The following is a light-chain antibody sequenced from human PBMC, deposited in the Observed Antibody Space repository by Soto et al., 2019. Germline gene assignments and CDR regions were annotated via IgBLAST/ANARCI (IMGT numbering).Light chain of an antibody. CDR3: QQYGSSGT. J-gene: IGKJ1*01. V-gene: IGKV3-20*01. Sequence: LSQSPGNMSTSPGQRAPLFCRASQSVSNNYLGWYQQKPGQAPRLLIYGASNGARGIPDRFSGSGSGTDFTLTSSRLEHEDFAVYYCQQYGSSGTFGQGTKVDIK. CDR2: GAS. CDR1: QSVSNNY.